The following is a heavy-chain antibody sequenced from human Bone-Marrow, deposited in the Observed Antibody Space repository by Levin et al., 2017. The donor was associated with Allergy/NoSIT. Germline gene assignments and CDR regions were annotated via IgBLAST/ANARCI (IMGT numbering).Heavy chain of an antibody. CDR1: GFTFSSYG. J-gene: IGHJ4*02. D-gene: IGHD3-3*01. CDR2: ISYDGSNK. V-gene: IGHV3-30*18. CDR3: AKDRWTYYDFWSGYAAMYTDY. Sequence: GGSLRLSCAASGFTFSSYGMHWVRQAPGKGLEWVAVISYDGSNKYYADSVKGRFTISRDNSKNTLYLQMNSLRAEDTAAYYCAKDRWTYYDFWSGYAAMYTDYWGQGTLVTVSS.